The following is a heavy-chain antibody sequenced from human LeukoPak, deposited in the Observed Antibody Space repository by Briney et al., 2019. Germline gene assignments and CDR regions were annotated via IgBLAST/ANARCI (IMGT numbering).Heavy chain of an antibody. V-gene: IGHV1-8*01. CDR2: MNPNSGNT. CDR1: GYTFTIYD. CDR3: ASSSGSYDY. J-gene: IGHJ4*02. Sequence: ASVTVSFTASGYTFTIYDINWVRQAPGQGLEWMGWMNPNSGNTGYAQKFQGRVTMTRNTSISTAYMELSSLRSEDTAVYYCASSSGSYDYWGQGTLVTVSS. D-gene: IGHD1-26*01.